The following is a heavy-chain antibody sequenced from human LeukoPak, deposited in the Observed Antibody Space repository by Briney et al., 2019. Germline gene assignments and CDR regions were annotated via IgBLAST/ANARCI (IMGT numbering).Heavy chain of an antibody. D-gene: IGHD3-9*01. J-gene: IGHJ4*02. CDR2: IYYSGST. Sequence: KPSETLSLTCTVSGGSISSYYWSWIRQPPGKGLEWIGYIYYSGSTNYNPSLKSRVTISVDSSKNQFSLKLSSVSAADAAVYYCAGTFDWLSHFDYWGQGTLVTVSS. CDR1: GGSISSYY. V-gene: IGHV4-59*01. CDR3: AGTFDWLSHFDY.